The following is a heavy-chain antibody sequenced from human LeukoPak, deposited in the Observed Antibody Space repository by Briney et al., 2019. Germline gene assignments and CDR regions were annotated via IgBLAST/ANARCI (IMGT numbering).Heavy chain of an antibody. J-gene: IGHJ4*02. CDR3: ARDLEYYYGSGSYYNKSAY. CDR2: INQDGSET. Sequence: PGGSLRLSCAASGFTFSNYAMSWVRQAPGKGLEWVANINQDGSETYYADSVKGRFTISRDNAKNSLYLQMNSLRAEDTAVYYCARDLEYYYGSGSYYNKSAYWGQGTLVTVSS. CDR1: GFTFSNYA. D-gene: IGHD3-10*01. V-gene: IGHV3-7*01.